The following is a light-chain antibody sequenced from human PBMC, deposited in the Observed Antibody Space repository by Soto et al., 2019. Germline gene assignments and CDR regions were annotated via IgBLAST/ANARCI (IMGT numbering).Light chain of an antibody. CDR3: QHYNSYST. CDR2: KAS. CDR1: QSISSW. Sequence: DIQMTQSPSTLSASVGDRVTITCRASQSISSWLAWYQQKPGKAPKLLIYKASSLESGVPSRFSGSGSGTEFTLTISRLQPYDFATYYCQHYNSYSTFGQATKVEIQ. J-gene: IGKJ1*01. V-gene: IGKV1-5*03.